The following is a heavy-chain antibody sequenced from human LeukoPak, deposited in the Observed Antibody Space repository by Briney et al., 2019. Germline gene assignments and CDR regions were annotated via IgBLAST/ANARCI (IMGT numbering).Heavy chain of an antibody. Sequence: GGSLRLSCAASGFTFSSYAMRWVRQAPGKGLEWVSGISGSGGSTYYADSVKGRFTIARDNSKNTLYLQMNSLRAEGTAVYYCAKRNCRGTSCYSDYWGQGTLVTVSS. CDR3: AKRNCRGTSCYSDY. CDR2: ISGSGGST. D-gene: IGHD2-2*02. V-gene: IGHV3-23*01. CDR1: GFTFSSYA. J-gene: IGHJ4*02.